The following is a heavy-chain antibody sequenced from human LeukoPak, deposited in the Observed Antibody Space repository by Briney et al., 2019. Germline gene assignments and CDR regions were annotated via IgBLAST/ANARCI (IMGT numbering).Heavy chain of an antibody. CDR1: GFTFDTYA. J-gene: IGHJ4*02. CDR3: ATHFTMATDIRIFDS. D-gene: IGHD5-24*01. CDR2: ISGSGGST. Sequence: GVSLRLSCAASGFTFDTYAMSLVRQAPGEGLQWVSTISGSGGSTYYADSVKGRFTVSRDNSKNTLYLQLNSLRVEDTATYYCATHFTMATDIRIFDSWGQGSLVTVSS. V-gene: IGHV3-23*01.